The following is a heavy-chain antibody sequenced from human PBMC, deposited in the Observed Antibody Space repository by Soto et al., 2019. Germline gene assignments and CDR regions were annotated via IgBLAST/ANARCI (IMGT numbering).Heavy chain of an antibody. CDR3: AREYYYTMDA. Sequence: QVQLVESGGGLVRPGGSLRLSCEASGFTFRDYYMTWFRQAPGKGLEWLSYIDSSTKYTNYADSVKGRFTISRDNAKNSLYPQMNGLRADDTAVYYCAREYYYTMDAWGQGTMVTVSS. CDR1: GFTFRDYY. CDR2: IDSSTKYT. J-gene: IGHJ6*02. V-gene: IGHV3-11*05.